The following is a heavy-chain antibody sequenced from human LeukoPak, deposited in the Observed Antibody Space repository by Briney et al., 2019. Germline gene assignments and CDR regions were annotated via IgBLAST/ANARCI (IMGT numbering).Heavy chain of an antibody. J-gene: IGHJ4*02. CDR2: VYYTGST. V-gene: IGHV4-39*07. CDR3: ARLVRGIYDYFDY. D-gene: IGHD3-10*01. CDR1: GGSISSNSYY. Sequence: SETLSLTCTVSGGSISSNSYYWGWIRQPPGKGLEWVGTVYYTGSTYYNPSLKSRVTISVDTSKNQFSLKLSSVTAADTAVYYCARLVRGIYDYFDYWGQGTLVTVSS.